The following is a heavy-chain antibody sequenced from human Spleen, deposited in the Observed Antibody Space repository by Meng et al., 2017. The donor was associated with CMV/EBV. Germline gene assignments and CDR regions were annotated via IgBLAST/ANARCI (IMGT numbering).Heavy chain of an antibody. J-gene: IGHJ5*02. V-gene: IGHV3-15*01. CDR3: AKGAPHWFDP. CDR2: IKSKTDGGTT. Sequence: GESLKISCAASGFTFSNAWMSWVRQAPGKGLEWVGRIKSKTDGGTTDYAAPVKGRFTISRDNSKNTLYLQMNSLRAEDTAVYYCAKGAPHWFDPWGQGTLVTVSS. D-gene: IGHD3-16*01. CDR1: GFTFSNAW.